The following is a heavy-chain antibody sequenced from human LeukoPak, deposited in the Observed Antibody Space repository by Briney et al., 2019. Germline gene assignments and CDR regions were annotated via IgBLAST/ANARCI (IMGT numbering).Heavy chain of an antibody. V-gene: IGHV3-11*06. CDR2: IGTISSYT. CDR3: ARAGYCSGGSCLNFDY. CDR1: GFTFSNYY. Sequence: GGSLRLSCAASGFTFSNYYMSWIRQAPGKGLEWVSYIGTISSYTTYADSVKGRFTISRDNAKNSLYLQMNSLRAEDTAVYYCARAGYCSGGSCLNFDYWGQGTLVTVSS. J-gene: IGHJ4*02. D-gene: IGHD2-15*01.